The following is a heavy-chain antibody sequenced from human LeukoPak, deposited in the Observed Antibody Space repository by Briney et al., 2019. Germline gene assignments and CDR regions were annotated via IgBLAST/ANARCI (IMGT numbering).Heavy chain of an antibody. Sequence: NTSETLSLTCTVSGGSISSGGYYWSWIRQHPGKGLEWIGYIYYSGSTYYNPSLKSRVTISVDTSKNQFSLKLSSVTAADTAVYYCARGVRFDSSGYYSLGFDYWGQGTLVTVSS. V-gene: IGHV4-31*03. D-gene: IGHD3-22*01. J-gene: IGHJ4*02. CDR2: IYYSGST. CDR3: ARGVRFDSSGYYSLGFDY. CDR1: GGSISSGGYY.